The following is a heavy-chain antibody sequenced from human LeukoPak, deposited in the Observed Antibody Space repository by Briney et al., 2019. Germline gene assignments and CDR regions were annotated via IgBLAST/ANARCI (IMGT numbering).Heavy chain of an antibody. Sequence: SETLSLTCTVSGGSISNYYWNWIRQPAGKGLEWIGRIYTTGNTNYNPSLKSRVTISLDTSKNQFSLKLSSVSAEDTALYYCARERLGGSYYRPVDYWGQGTLVTVSS. J-gene: IGHJ4*02. V-gene: IGHV4-4*07. CDR3: ARERLGGSYYRPVDY. CDR2: IYTTGNT. CDR1: GGSISNYY. D-gene: IGHD1-26*01.